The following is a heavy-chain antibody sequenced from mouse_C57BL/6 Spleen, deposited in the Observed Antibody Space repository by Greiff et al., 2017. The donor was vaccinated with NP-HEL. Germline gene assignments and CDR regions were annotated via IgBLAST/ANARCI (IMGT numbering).Heavy chain of an antibody. CDR2: INPGSGGT. Sequence: QVQLKQSGAELVRPGTSVKVSCKASGYAFTNYLIEWVKQRPGQGLEWIGVINPGSGGTNYNEKFKGKATLTADKSSSTAYMQLSSLTSEDSAVYFCARRGTGYFDYWGQGTTLTVSS. CDR3: ARRGTGYFDY. D-gene: IGHD3-3*01. V-gene: IGHV1-54*01. CDR1: GYAFTNYL. J-gene: IGHJ2*01.